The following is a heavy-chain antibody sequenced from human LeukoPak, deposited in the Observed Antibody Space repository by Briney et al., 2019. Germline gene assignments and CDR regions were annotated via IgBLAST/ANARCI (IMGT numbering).Heavy chain of an antibody. J-gene: IGHJ4*02. D-gene: IGHD5-18*01. CDR2: IRYDGSNK. V-gene: IGHV3-30*02. CDR1: GFTFSSYG. CDR3: AGLTGLRGYSYGFDY. Sequence: GGSLRLSCAASGFTFSSYGMHWVRQAPGKGLEWVAFIRYDGSNKYYADSVKGRFTISRDNSKNTLYLQMNSLRAEDTAVYYYAGLTGLRGYSYGFDYWGQGTLVTVSS.